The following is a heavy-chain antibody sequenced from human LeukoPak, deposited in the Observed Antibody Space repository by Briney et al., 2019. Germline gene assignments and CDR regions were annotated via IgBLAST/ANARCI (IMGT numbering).Heavy chain of an antibody. CDR3: ARGWQWLPRDY. CDR2: IYYSGST. J-gene: IGHJ4*02. V-gene: IGHV4-39*01. Sequence: SETLSLTCTVSGGSISSSSYYWGWIRQPPGEGLEWIGNIYYSGSTYYNPSLKSRVTISVDTSKNQFSLKLSSVTAADTAVYYCARGWQWLPRDYWGQGTLVTVSS. D-gene: IGHD6-19*01. CDR1: GGSISSSSYY.